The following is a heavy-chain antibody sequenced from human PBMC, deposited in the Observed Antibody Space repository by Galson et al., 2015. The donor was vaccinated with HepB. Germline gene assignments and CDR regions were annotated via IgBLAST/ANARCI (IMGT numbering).Heavy chain of an antibody. V-gene: IGHV3-33*01. D-gene: IGHD5-12*01. J-gene: IGHJ3*02. CDR3: ARGDSDGYDPVDI. CDR1: GFTFSSYG. Sequence: SLRLSCAASGFTFSSYGMHWVRQAPGKGLEWVAVIWYDGSNKYYADSVKGRFTISRDNSKNTLYLQMNSLRAEDTAVYYCARGDSDGYDPVDIWGQGTMVTVSS. CDR2: IWYDGSNK.